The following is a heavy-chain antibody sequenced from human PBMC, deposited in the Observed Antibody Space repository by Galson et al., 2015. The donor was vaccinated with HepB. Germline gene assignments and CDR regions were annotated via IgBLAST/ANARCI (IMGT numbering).Heavy chain of an antibody. Sequence: SLRLSCAASGFTFSSYDMHWVRQATGKGLEWVSAIGTAGDTYYPGSVKGRFTISRENAKNSLYLQMNSLRAGGTAVYYCARSPLQTSDYYYYGMDVWGQGTTVTVSS. CDR1: GFTFSSYD. J-gene: IGHJ6*02. CDR2: IGTAGDT. D-gene: IGHD4-11*01. V-gene: IGHV3-13*01. CDR3: ARSPLQTSDYYYYGMDV.